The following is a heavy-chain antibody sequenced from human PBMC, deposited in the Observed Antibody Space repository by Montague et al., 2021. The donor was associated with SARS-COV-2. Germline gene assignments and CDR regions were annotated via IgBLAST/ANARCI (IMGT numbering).Heavy chain of an antibody. Sequence: SETLSLTCAVYGGSFSGYYWSWIRQPPGKGLEWIGEINHSGSTSYNPSLKSRVTISVDTSKNQFSLKLSSVTAADTAVYYCAREVGRGYSGYEGEYWGQGTLVTVSS. CDR2: INHSGST. J-gene: IGHJ4*02. CDR1: GGSFSGYY. D-gene: IGHD5-12*01. CDR3: AREVGRGYSGYEGEY. V-gene: IGHV4-34*01.